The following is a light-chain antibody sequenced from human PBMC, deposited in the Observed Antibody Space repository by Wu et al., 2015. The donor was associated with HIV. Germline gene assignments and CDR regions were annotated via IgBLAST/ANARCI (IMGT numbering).Light chain of an antibody. CDR3: QNYGSFTS. CDR2: GAS. CDR1: QSISSN. V-gene: IGKV3-15*01. Sequence: EIVMTQSPATLSVSPGERATLSCRASQSISSNLAWYQQKPGQAPRLLIYGASTRATGIPARFSGSGSGTEFTLTISRLEPEDFAVYYCQNYGSFTSFGGGTTVEIK. J-gene: IGKJ4*01.